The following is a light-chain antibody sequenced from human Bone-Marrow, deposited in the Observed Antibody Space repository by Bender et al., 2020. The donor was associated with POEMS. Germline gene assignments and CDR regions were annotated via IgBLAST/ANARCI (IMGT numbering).Light chain of an antibody. CDR3: SSSTTSTTFV. CDR1: SSDVGTYNL. Sequence: QSALTQPASVSGSPGQSITISCTGTSSDVGTYNLVSWYQQHPGKAPKLMIYEDTKRPSGVSNRFSGSKSGNTASLTVSGLQAADEAEYYCSSSTTSTTFVFGSGTKLTVL. V-gene: IGLV2-14*02. J-gene: IGLJ1*01. CDR2: EDT.